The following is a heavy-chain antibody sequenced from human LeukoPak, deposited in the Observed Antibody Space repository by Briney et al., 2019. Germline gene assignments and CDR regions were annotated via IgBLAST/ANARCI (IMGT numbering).Heavy chain of an antibody. Sequence: ASVKVSCKASGYTFISYYMHWVRQAPGQGLEWMGIINPSGGSTSYAQKFQGRVTMTRDTSTSTVYMELSSLRSEDTAVYYCARGHSSSWEYNWFDPWGQGTLVTVSS. CDR2: INPSGGST. CDR3: ARGHSSSWEYNWFDP. CDR1: GYTFISYY. V-gene: IGHV1-46*03. D-gene: IGHD6-13*01. J-gene: IGHJ5*02.